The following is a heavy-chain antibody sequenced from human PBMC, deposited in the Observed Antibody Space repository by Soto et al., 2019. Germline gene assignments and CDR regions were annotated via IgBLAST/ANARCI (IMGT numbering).Heavy chain of an antibody. D-gene: IGHD6-13*01. CDR2: ISTDGSSA. J-gene: IGHJ4*02. Sequence: PGGSLRLSCAASGFTFSSHWMHWVRQTPGKGLVWVSRISTDGSSASYADSVKGRFTISRDNAKNTLYVQMNSLTAEDTAVYYCTREYTSSRYFDYWGQGA. CDR3: TREYTSSRYFDY. V-gene: IGHV3-74*01. CDR1: GFTFSSHW.